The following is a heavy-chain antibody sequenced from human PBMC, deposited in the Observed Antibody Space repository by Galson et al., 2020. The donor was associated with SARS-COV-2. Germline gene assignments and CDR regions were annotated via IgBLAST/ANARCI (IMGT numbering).Heavy chain of an antibody. CDR2: VSNSGST. J-gene: IGHJ4*02. CDR1: RDSITTSDYS. Sequence: SETLSLTCTVSRDSITTSDYSWAWIRQPPGKGLEWIGSVSNSGSTSYNPSLKSRVTISVDTSKNQFSVHLRSVTVADTAVYYCAGHGTYGFFHSSGRYPFGNWGEGTLVTVSS. D-gene: IGHD3-22*01. CDR3: AGHGTYGFFHSSGRYPFGN. V-gene: IGHV4-39*01.